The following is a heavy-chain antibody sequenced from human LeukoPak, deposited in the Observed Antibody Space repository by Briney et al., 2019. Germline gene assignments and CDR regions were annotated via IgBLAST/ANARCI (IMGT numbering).Heavy chain of an antibody. D-gene: IGHD3-3*01. V-gene: IGHV1-24*01. CDR3: ATWRVGGYYIPDAFDI. CDR2: FDPEDGET. Sequence: ASVKVSCKASGGTFSSYAIDWVRQAPGQGLEWMGGFDPEDGETIYAQKFRGRVTMAEDTSTDTAYMELSSLRSEDTAVYYCATWRVGGYYIPDAFDIWGQGTMVTVSS. J-gene: IGHJ3*02. CDR1: GGTFSSYA.